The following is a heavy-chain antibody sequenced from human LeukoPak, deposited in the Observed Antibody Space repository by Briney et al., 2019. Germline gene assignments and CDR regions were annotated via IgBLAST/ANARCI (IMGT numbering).Heavy chain of an antibody. V-gene: IGHV3-30*04. CDR3: ARDSLPIAVAGPLDY. CDR1: GFTFSSYA. J-gene: IGHJ4*02. D-gene: IGHD6-19*01. CDR2: ISYDGSNK. Sequence: GGSLRLSCAASGFTFSSYAMHWVRQAPGKGLEWVAVISYDGSNKYYADSVKGRFTISRDNSKNTLYLQMNSLRAEDTAVYYCARDSLPIAVAGPLDYWGQGTLVTVSS.